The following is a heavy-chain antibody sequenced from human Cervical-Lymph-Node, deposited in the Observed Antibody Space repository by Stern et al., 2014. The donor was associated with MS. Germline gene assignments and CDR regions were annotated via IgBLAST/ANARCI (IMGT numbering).Heavy chain of an antibody. Sequence: VHLVESGGGVVQPGRSLRLSCAASGFSFSDYGMHWVRQAPGKGLEWVSVISYDGSNTYYADSVRGRFTFSRDNSKNTLYLQMTSLRVEDTALYYCVKGAQSSGYSLADWGQGTRVTVSS. CDR2: ISYDGSNT. CDR1: GFSFSDYG. J-gene: IGHJ4*02. D-gene: IGHD3-22*01. V-gene: IGHV3-30*18. CDR3: VKGAQSSGYSLAD.